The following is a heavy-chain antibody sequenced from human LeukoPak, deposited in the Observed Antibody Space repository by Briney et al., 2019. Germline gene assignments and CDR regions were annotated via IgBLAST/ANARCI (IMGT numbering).Heavy chain of an antibody. CDR2: IYHSGST. CDR3: ARGPLTMTRGFDP. V-gene: IGHV4-38-2*02. J-gene: IGHJ5*02. Sequence: SETLSLTCTVSGYSISSGYYWGWIRQPPGKGLEWIGSIYHSGSTHYNPSLKTRVTMSVDTSKNQFSLMLSSVTAADTAVYYCARGPLTMTRGFDPWGQGTLVTVSS. CDR1: GYSISSGYY. D-gene: IGHD4-17*01.